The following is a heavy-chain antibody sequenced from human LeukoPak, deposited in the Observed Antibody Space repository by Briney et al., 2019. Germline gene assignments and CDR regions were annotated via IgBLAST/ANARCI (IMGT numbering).Heavy chain of an antibody. D-gene: IGHD3-9*01. CDR1: GGSIGSSSYY. V-gene: IGHV4-39*01. J-gene: IGHJ3*02. CDR3: AIPDILTGYYKAGAFDI. CDR2: IYYSGST. Sequence: PSETLSLTCTVSGGSIGSSSYYWGWIRQPPGKGLEWIGSIYYSGSTYYNPSLKSRVTISVDTSKNQFSLKLSSVTAADTAVYYCAIPDILTGYYKAGAFDIWGQGTMVTVSS.